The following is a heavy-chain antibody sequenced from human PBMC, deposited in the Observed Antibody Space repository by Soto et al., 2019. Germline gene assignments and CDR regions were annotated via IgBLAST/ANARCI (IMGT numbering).Heavy chain of an antibody. V-gene: IGHV1-24*01. CDR1: GYTLTELS. Sequence: ASVKVSCKVSGYTLTELSMHWVRQAPGKGLEWMGGFDPEDGETIYAQKFQGRVTMTEDTSTDTAYMELSSLRSEDTAVYYGARASLRIQLWLNAVDIWGQGTLVTGS. D-gene: IGHD5-18*01. J-gene: IGHJ3*02. CDR3: ARASLRIQLWLNAVDI. CDR2: FDPEDGET.